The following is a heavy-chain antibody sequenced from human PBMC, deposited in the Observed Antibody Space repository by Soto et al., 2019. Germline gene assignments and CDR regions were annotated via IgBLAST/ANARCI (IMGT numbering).Heavy chain of an antibody. V-gene: IGHV1-18*01. J-gene: IGHJ6*04. CDR2: ISASNGNT. CDR1: GYTFTSYG. Sequence: AASVKVSCKASGYTFTSYGISWVRQAPGQGLEWMGWISASNGNTNYAQKLQGRVTMTTDTSTSTAYMELRSLRSDDTAMYYCARVGAPYYDFWSGYLAELFRGAPSMDVWGKGTTVTVSS. D-gene: IGHD3-3*01. CDR3: ARVGAPYYDFWSGYLAELFRGAPSMDV.